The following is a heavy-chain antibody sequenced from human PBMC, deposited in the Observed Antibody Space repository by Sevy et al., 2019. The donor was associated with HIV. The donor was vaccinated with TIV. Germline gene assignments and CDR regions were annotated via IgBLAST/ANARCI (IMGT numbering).Heavy chain of an antibody. V-gene: IGHV3-7*01. Sequence: GGSLRLSCTASGFTFSSYWMSWVRQAPGKGLEWVANIKQDGSEKYYVDSVKGRFTISRDNAKNSLYLQMNSLRAEDTGVYYCAGLVAAGGTGGGGYWGQGTLVTVSS. J-gene: IGHJ4*02. D-gene: IGHD6-13*01. CDR2: IKQDGSEK. CDR3: AGLVAAGGTGGGGY. CDR1: GFTFSSYW.